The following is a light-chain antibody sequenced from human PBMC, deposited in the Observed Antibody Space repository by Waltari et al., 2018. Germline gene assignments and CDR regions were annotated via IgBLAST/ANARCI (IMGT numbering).Light chain of an antibody. V-gene: IGKV4-1*01. J-gene: IGKJ3*01. Sequence: DIVMTQSPAPLSVSLGERATINFQSSPSILHCSSNKNYLGWYQQKSGQSPKLLIYGASTRESGVPDRFSGSGSGTDFTLNISSLQAEDVAVYYCQQYYSTPFTFGPGTKVDIK. CDR1: PSILHCSSNKNY. CDR2: GAS. CDR3: QQYYSTPFT.